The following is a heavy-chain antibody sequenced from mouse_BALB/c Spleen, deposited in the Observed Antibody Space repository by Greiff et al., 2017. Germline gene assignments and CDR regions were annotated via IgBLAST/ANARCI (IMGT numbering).Heavy chain of an antibody. V-gene: IGHV14-1*02. CDR3: APYYGFFFAY. CDR1: GFNIKDYY. J-gene: IGHJ3*01. CDR2: IDPENGNT. D-gene: IGHD2-9*01. Sequence: VQLQQSGAELVRSGASVKLSCTASGFNIKDYYMHWVKQRPEQGLEWIGWIDPENGNTIYDPKFQGKASITADTSSNTAYLQLSSLTSEDTAVYYCAPYYGFFFAYWGQGTLVTVSA.